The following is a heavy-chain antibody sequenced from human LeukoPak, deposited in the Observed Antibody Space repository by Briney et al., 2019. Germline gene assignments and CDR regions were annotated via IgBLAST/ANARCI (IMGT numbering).Heavy chain of an antibody. J-gene: IGHJ4*02. D-gene: IGHD6-13*01. V-gene: IGHV1-8*01. Sequence: GASVRVSCTASGYTLTSYDINWVRQAAGPGVEWWGGMNHNSGNTDYDQKFQGRVTMTRNTSISTAYMELSSLTSEDTAVYYCATDYPGYSSSWRVWGQGTLVTVSS. CDR3: ATDYPGYSSSWRV. CDR2: MNHNSGNT. CDR1: GYTLTSYD.